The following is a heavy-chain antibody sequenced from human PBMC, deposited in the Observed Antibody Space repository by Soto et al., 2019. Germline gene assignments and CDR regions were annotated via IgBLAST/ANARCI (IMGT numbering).Heavy chain of an antibody. Sequence: EVQVLESGGGLVQPGGSLRLSCAASGFTFSNYAMSWVRQAPGKGLEWVSSISDSGVSTYYADSVKGRFTISRDNSKNTLFLQMNSQRAEDTAVYYCAKGTSFGYWGQGTRVTVSS. D-gene: IGHD2-2*01. CDR3: AKGTSFGY. CDR2: ISDSGVST. CDR1: GFTFSNYA. J-gene: IGHJ4*02. V-gene: IGHV3-23*01.